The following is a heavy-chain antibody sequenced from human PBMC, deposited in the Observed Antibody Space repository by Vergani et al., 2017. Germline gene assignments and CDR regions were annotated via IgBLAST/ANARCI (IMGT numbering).Heavy chain of an antibody. V-gene: IGHV3-30-3*01. D-gene: IGHD2-15*01. CDR1: GFSFGNYA. CDR2: ISYDGTEK. CDR3: ARGGKGIIMVVPSTHL. Sequence: QVQLEESGGGVVQPGRSLRLSCAASGFSFGNYAMHWVRQAPGKGLEWVGVISYDGTEKKYADSVNGRFTISRDNSKKMMSLQMNSLRVEDTAVYYCARGGKGIIMVVPSTHLWGQGTQVSVS. J-gene: IGHJ4*02.